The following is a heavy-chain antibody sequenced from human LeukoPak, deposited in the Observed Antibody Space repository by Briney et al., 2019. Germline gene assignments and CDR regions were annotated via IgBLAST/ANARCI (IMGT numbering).Heavy chain of an antibody. CDR1: GYSFTSYS. Sequence: GASVKVSCKASGYSFTSYSIHWVRQAPGQRLEWMGSVDAGSDNRKYSQKFQGRVTITSDTSASTAYMELSSLRSEDTAVYYCSRKYSSSSPYYYYGMDVWGQGTTVTVSS. D-gene: IGHD6-6*01. V-gene: IGHV1-3*01. CDR3: SRKYSSSSPYYYYGMDV. J-gene: IGHJ6*02. CDR2: VDAGSDNR.